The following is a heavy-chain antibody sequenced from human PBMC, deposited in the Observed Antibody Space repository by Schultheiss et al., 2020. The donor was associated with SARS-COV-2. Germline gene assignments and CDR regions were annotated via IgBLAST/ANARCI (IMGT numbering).Heavy chain of an antibody. Sequence: ASVKVSCKASGYTFTGYYMHWVRQAPGQGLEWMGWINPNSGGTNYAQKFQGRVTMTTDTSTSTAYMELRSLRSDDTAVYYCAKPYSNYYYYYGMDVWGQGTTVTVSS. D-gene: IGHD4-11*01. J-gene: IGHJ6*02. CDR3: AKPYSNYYYYYGMDV. V-gene: IGHV1-2*02. CDR2: INPNSGGT. CDR1: GYTFTGYY.